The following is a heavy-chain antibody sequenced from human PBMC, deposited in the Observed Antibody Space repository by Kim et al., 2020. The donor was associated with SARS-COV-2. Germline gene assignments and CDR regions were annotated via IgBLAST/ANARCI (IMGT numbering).Heavy chain of an antibody. CDR2: ISWDGGST. CDR3: AKDISRKHSSSWYGGSYYYYYGMDV. D-gene: IGHD6-13*01. V-gene: IGHV3-43*01. Sequence: GGSLRLSCAASGFTFDDYTMHWVRQAPGKGLEWVSLISWDGGSTYYADSVKGRFTISRDNSKNSLYLQMNSLRTEDTALYYCAKDISRKHSSSWYGGSYYYYYGMDVWGQGTTVTVSS. CDR1: GFTFDDYT. J-gene: IGHJ6*02.